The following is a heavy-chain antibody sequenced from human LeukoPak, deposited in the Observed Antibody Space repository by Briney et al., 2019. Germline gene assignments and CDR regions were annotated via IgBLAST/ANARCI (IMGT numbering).Heavy chain of an antibody. J-gene: IGHJ4*02. CDR3: ARLSAFLSSGYYFDY. D-gene: IGHD3-22*01. V-gene: IGHV4-59*01. CDR2: IYYSGST. Sequence: SETLSLTCTVSGGSISSYYWSWIRQPPGKGLEWIGYIYYSGSTNYNPSLKSRVTISVDTSENQFSLKLSSVTAADTAVYCCARLSAFLSSGYYFDYWGQGTLVTVSS. CDR1: GGSISSYY.